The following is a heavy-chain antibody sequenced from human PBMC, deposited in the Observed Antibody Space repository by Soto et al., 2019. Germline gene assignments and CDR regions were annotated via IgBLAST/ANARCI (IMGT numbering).Heavy chain of an antibody. CDR1: GFTFSSYG. V-gene: IGHV3-30*18. D-gene: IGHD2-8*01. Sequence: SLRLSCAASGFTFSSYGMHWVRQAPGKGLEWVAVISYDGSNKYYADSVKGRFTISRDNSKNTLYLQMNSLRAEDTAVYYCAKDLSRCTRTSYYYYGMDVWGQGTTVTVSS. CDR3: AKDLSRCTRTSYYYYGMDV. J-gene: IGHJ6*02. CDR2: ISYDGSNK.